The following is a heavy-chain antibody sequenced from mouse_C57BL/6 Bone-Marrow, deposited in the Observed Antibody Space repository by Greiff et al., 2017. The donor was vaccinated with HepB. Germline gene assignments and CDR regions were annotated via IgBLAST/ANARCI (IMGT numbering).Heavy chain of an antibody. J-gene: IGHJ4*01. V-gene: IGHV1-82*01. CDR1: GYAFSSSW. CDR3: ARRRVSTTGYYYAMDY. CDR2: IYPGDGDT. Sequence: QVQLQQSGPELVKPGASVKISCKASGYAFSSSWMNWVKQRPGKGLEWIGRIYPGDGDTNYNGKFKGKATLTADKSSSTAYMQLSSLTSEDSAVYFCARRRVSTTGYYYAMDYWGQGTSVTVSS. D-gene: IGHD2-4*01.